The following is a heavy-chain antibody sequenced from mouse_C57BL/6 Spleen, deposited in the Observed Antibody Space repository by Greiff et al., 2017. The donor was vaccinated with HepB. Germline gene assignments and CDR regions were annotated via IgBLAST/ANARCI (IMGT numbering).Heavy chain of an antibody. CDR1: GFTFSDYG. V-gene: IGHV5-17*01. CDR2: ISSGSSTI. D-gene: IGHD1-1*01. Sequence: EVKLMESGGGLVKPGGSLKLSCAASGFTFSDYGMHWVRQAPEKGLEWVAYISSGSSTIYYADTVKGRFTISRDNAKNTLFLQMTSLRSEETAMYYCARDYYGSYWYFDVWGTGTTVTVSS. CDR3: ARDYYGSYWYFDV. J-gene: IGHJ1*03.